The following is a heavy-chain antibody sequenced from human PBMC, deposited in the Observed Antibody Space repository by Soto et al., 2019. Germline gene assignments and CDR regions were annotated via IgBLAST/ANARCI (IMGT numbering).Heavy chain of an antibody. CDR1: GGTFSSYA. D-gene: IGHD2-21*02. CDR2: IIPMFDST. J-gene: IGHJ6*02. Sequence: RVSVKVSCKAFGGTFSSYAICWVRQAPGQGLEWMGGIIPMFDSTNYAQKFQGRVTITADESTSTAFMELSSLRSEDTAVYYCARRVVVTSVRDIAYYYYGLDVWGQGTTVTVSS. CDR3: ARRVVVTSVRDIAYYYYGLDV. V-gene: IGHV1-69*13.